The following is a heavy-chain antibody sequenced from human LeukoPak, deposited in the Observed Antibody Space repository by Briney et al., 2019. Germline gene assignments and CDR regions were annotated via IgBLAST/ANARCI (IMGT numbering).Heavy chain of an antibody. CDR3: ARVSPYYGYVWGTPNGAFDI. D-gene: IGHD3-16*01. V-gene: IGHV1-18*01. Sequence: GASVKVSCKASGYTFTSYAISWVRQAPGQGLESMGWVSAYNGVTNYAQNFQGRVTMTTDTPTSTAYMELRSLRSDDTAVYYCARVSPYYGYVWGTPNGAFDIWGQGTMVTVSS. J-gene: IGHJ3*02. CDR1: GYTFTSYA. CDR2: VSAYNGVT.